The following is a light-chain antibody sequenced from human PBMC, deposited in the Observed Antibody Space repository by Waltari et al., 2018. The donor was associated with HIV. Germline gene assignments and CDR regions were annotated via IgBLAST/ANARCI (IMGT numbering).Light chain of an antibody. CDR3: QQYDKSPNT. J-gene: IGKJ2*01. Sequence: EIVLTQSPGTLSLSQGRVPPISCRASQSLTSRSLAWYQHKPGQAPRLLIYGVSSRATGIPDRFSGSGSGTDFTLIISRLEPEDSAVYYCQQYDKSPNTFGQGTKLEIK. CDR1: QSLTSRS. V-gene: IGKV3-20*01. CDR2: GVS.